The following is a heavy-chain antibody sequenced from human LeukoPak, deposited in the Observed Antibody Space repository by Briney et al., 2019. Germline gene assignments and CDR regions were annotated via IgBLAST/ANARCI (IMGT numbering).Heavy chain of an antibody. CDR3: VRGGYWLFDY. CDR2: INHSGST. Sequence: SETLSLTCAVFGGSFSDYYWTWIRQPPGKGLEWIGEINHSGSTNANPALKRRVTISIDTSNKQFSLKLSSVTATDTAVYYCVRGGYWLFDYWDQGTLVTVSS. J-gene: IGHJ4*02. D-gene: IGHD2-8*02. CDR1: GGSFSDYY. V-gene: IGHV4-34*01.